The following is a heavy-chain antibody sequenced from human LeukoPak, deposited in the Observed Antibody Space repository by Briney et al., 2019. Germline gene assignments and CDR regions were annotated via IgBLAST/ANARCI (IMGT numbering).Heavy chain of an antibody. V-gene: IGHV3-15*01. CDR2: IKKKSDGGTI. D-gene: IGHD6-19*01. J-gene: IGHJ4*02. Sequence: GGSLRLSCAASGFTFSNAWMTWVRQAPGKGLEWVGHIKKKSDGGTIDYAAPVKGRFTISRDDSKDTLYLQMNSLKTKDTAIYFCTTVQQWLVQALGYWGQGTLVTVSS. CDR1: GFTFSNAW. CDR3: TTVQQWLVQALGY.